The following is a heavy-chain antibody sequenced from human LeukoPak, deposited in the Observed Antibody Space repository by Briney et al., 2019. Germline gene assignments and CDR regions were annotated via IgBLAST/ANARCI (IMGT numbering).Heavy chain of an antibody. D-gene: IGHD4-23*01. J-gene: IGHJ4*02. CDR3: ARDLGRYGGKTEFDY. CDR2: ISYDGSNK. V-gene: IGHV3-30-3*01. Sequence: PGGSLRLSCAASGFSISSYAMHWLRQAPGKGLEWVAVISYDGSNKYYADSVKGRFTISRDNSKHTLFLQMNSLRAEDTAVFYCARDLGRYGGKTEFDYWGQGTLVTVSS. CDR1: GFSISSYA.